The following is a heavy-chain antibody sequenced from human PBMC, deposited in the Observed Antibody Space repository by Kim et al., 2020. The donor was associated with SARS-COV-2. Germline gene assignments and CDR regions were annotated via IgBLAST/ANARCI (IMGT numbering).Heavy chain of an antibody. V-gene: IGHV6-1*01. J-gene: IGHJ6*02. CDR1: GDSVSSNSAA. CDR2: TYYRSKWYN. CDR3: ARDRDRTSWMKLELDV. D-gene: IGHD1-1*01. Sequence: SQTLSLTCAISGDSVSSNSAAWNWIRQSPSRGLEWLGRTYYRSKWYNDYAVSVKSRITINPDTSKNQFSLQLNSVTPEDTAVYYCARDRDRTSWMKLELDVWGQGTTVTVSS.